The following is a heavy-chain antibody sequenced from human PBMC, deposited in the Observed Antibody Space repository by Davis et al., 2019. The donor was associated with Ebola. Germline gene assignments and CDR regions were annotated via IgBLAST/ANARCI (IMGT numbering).Heavy chain of an antibody. Sequence: GESLKISCAASGFTFSSYDMHWVRRATGKGLEWVSAIATAGDTYYSDSVKGRFTISRDNAKNSLYLQMNSLRAEDTAVYYCARDRISSGSGGMDVWGQGTTVTVSS. J-gene: IGHJ6*02. CDR3: ARDRISSGSGGMDV. CDR2: IATAGDT. V-gene: IGHV3-13*01. D-gene: IGHD6-19*01. CDR1: GFTFSSYD.